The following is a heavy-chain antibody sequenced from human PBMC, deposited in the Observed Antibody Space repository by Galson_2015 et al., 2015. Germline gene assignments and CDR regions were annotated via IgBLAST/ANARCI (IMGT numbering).Heavy chain of an antibody. D-gene: IGHD2-2*03. Sequence: SVKVSCKASGYTFTSYGTSWVRQAPGQGLEWMGWISAYNGNTNYAQKLQGRVTMTTDTSTSTAYMELRSLRSDDTAVYYCASGYCSSTSCYDLDYWGQGTLVTVSS. J-gene: IGHJ4*02. CDR3: ASGYCSSTSCYDLDY. V-gene: IGHV1-18*01. CDR1: GYTFTSYG. CDR2: ISAYNGNT.